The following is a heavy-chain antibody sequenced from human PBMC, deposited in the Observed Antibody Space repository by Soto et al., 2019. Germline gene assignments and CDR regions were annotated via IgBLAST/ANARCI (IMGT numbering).Heavy chain of an antibody. CDR2: IYYSGST. Sequence: PSETLSLTCTVSGGSISSYYWSWIRQPPGKGLEWIGYIYYSGSTNYSPSLKSRVTISVDTSKNQFSLKLSSVTAADTAVYYCASRWRSAADYWGQGTLVTVSS. CDR3: ASRWRSAADY. CDR1: GGSISSYY. V-gene: IGHV4-59*08. D-gene: IGHD2-15*01. J-gene: IGHJ4*02.